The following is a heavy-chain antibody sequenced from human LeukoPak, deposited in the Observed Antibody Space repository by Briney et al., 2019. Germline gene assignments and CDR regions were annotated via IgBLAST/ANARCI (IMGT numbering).Heavy chain of an antibody. D-gene: IGHD4-11*01. CDR3: ARVRDYSNSPALFDY. CDR2: IIPILGIA. CDR1: GGTFSSYT. J-gene: IGHJ4*02. Sequence: ASVKVSCKASGGTFSSYTISWVRQAPGQGLEWMGRIIPILGIANYAQKFQGRVTITADKSTSTAYMELGSLRSEDTAVYYCARVRDYSNSPALFDYWGQGTLVTVSS. V-gene: IGHV1-69*02.